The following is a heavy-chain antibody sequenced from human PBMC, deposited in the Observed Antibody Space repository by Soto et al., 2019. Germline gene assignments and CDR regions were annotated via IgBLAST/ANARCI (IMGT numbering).Heavy chain of an antibody. V-gene: IGHV1-18*04. CDR1: GYTFTSYG. Sequence: QVQLVQAGAEVKNPGASVKVSCKASGYTFTSYGINWVRPAPGKGLEWMGWIRAYNGNTNDAQRLQGGVTMTRDTSTSTACKERRRLRSDDTGIYYCARGLCFSGTRDYWGQGTLVTVSS. D-gene: IGHD1-1*01. CDR2: IRAYNGNT. CDR3: ARGLCFSGTRDY. J-gene: IGHJ4*02.